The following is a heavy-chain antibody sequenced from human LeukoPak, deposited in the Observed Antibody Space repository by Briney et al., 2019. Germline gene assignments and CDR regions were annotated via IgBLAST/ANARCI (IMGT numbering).Heavy chain of an antibody. D-gene: IGHD5-24*01. CDR2: ISGSGGST. J-gene: IGHJ4*02. CDR3: VKDDGWVQYAN. V-gene: IGHV3-23*01. Sequence: GGSLRLSCAASGFTFSSYAMSWVRQAPGKGLEWVSAISGSGGSTYYADSVKGRFTISRDNSKNTLYPQMNSLRAEDTAVYYCVKDDGWVQYANWGQGTLVTVSS. CDR1: GFTFSSYA.